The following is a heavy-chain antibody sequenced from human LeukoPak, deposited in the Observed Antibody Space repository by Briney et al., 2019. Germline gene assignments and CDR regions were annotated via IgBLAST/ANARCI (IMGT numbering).Heavy chain of an antibody. V-gene: IGHV3-7*01. CDR3: ASLDTAAIRTGGY. J-gene: IGHJ4*02. Sequence: GGSLRLSCVASGFPFSPVWLSWVGKAQGKGLEWVAMIKKSGSETHYVDSVKGRFTISRDSARNSLYLQMTSLKADDTAVYYCASLDTAAIRTGGYWGQGTLVTVSS. CDR2: IKKSGSET. CDR1: GFPFSPVW. D-gene: IGHD5-18*01.